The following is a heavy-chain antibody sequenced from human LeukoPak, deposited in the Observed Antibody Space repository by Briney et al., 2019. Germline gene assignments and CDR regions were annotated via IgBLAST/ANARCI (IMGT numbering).Heavy chain of an antibody. CDR3: ARENSNTAMGRYYYMDV. Sequence: SETLSLTCAVYGGSFSGYYWSWIRQPPGKGLEWIGEINHSGSTNYNPSLKSRVTISVDTSKNQFSLKLSSVTAADTAVYYCARENSNTAMGRYYYMDVWGKGTTVTVSS. J-gene: IGHJ6*03. D-gene: IGHD5-18*01. V-gene: IGHV4-34*01. CDR2: INHSGST. CDR1: GGSFSGYY.